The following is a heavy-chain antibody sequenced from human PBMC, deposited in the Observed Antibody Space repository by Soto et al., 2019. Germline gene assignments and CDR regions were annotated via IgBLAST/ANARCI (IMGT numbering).Heavy chain of an antibody. Sequence: EVQLVESGGDLGKPGGCLRLSCAASVITFINAWMSWVRQAPGKGLEWVVRIKKKADGGAADYAAAVRGRFTISRDDSRDTLFLQMNSLETEDTAVYYCTTDPGDYEDFWGQGTLVTVSS. J-gene: IGHJ4*02. CDR2: IKKKADGGAA. D-gene: IGHD4-17*01. CDR1: VITFINAW. CDR3: TTDPGDYEDF. V-gene: IGHV3-15*01.